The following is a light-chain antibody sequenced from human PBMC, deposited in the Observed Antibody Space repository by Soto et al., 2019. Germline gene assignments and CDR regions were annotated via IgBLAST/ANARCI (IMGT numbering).Light chain of an antibody. V-gene: IGLV2-11*01. CDR3: CSSAGTYTSV. Sequence: QSALTQPRSVSGSPGQSVTISCTGTSIDVGGYNYVSWYQQHPGKAPKLMIYDVSKRPSGVPGRFSGSKSGNTASLTISGLQAEDEADYYCCSSAGTYTSVFGGGTKVTVL. CDR1: SIDVGGYNY. J-gene: IGLJ3*02. CDR2: DVS.